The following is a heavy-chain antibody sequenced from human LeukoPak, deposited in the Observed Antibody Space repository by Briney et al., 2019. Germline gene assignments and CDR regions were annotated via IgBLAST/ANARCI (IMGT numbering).Heavy chain of an antibody. CDR1: GFTFSPYS. CDR3: AKTTGRADYSSDGGYYGLDV. CDR2: ISSSGTIT. V-gene: IGHV3-48*02. J-gene: IGHJ6*02. D-gene: IGHD4-11*01. Sequence: GGSLRLSCTASGFTFSPYSMNWVRQAPGKGLECISYISSSGTITYYADSVKGRFTISRDNAKNSVYLQMNSLRDEDTAVYYCAKTTGRADYSSDGGYYGLDVWGQGTTVTVSS.